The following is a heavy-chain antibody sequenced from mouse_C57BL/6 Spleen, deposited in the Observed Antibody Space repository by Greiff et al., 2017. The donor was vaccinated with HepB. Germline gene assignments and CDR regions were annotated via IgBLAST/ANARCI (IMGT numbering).Heavy chain of an antibody. D-gene: IGHD1-1*01. CDR2: IYPGDGDT. J-gene: IGHJ2*01. V-gene: IGHV1-82*01. Sequence: VQLQQSGPELVKPGASVKISCKASGYAFSSSWMNWVKQRPGKGLEWIGRIYPGDGDTNYNGKFKGKATLTADKSSSTAYMQLSSLTSEDSAVYFCARGGYYGSEYFDYWGQGTTLTVSS. CDR1: GYAFSSSW. CDR3: ARGGYYGSEYFDY.